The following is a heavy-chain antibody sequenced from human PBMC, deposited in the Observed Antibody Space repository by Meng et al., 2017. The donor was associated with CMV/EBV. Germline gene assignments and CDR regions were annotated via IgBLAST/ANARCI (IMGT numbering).Heavy chain of an antibody. V-gene: IGHV4-39*07. CDR2: IYYSGST. CDR3: ARDNTIFGVDARGMDV. Sequence: SETLSLTCTVSGGSISSSSYYWGWIRQPPGKGLERIGSIYYSGSTYYNPSLKSRVTISVDTSKNQFSPKLSSVTAADTAVYYCARDNTIFGVDARGMDVWGQGTTVTVSS. J-gene: IGHJ6*02. D-gene: IGHD3-3*01. CDR1: GGSISSSSYY.